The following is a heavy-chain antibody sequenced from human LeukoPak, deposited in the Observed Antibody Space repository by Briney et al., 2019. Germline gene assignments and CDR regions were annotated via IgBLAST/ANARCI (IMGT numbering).Heavy chain of an antibody. CDR1: GFTFSNHA. V-gene: IGHV3-23*01. CDR2: ITGSGGNT. D-gene: IGHD3-9*01. J-gene: IGHJ4*02. Sequence: GASLRLSGAASGFTFSNHAMSWVRQAPGKGLEWVSAITGSGGNTYYADSVKGRFTISRDNSKNTVFLQMNSLRAEDTAVYYCAKWGDYDVLTGYYVSDYWGQGTLVTVSS. CDR3: AKWGDYDVLTGYYVSDY.